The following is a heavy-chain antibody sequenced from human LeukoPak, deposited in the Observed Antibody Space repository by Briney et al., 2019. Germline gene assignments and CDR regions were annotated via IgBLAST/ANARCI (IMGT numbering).Heavy chain of an antibody. D-gene: IGHD2-21*02. CDR2: ISYDGSNK. CDR1: GFTFSTYA. Sequence: GGSLRLSCAASGFTFSTYAMHWVRQAPGKGLEWVAVISYDGSNKYYADSVKGRFTISRDNSKNTLHLQMNSLRAEDTAVYYCARDRMVTLYYFEYWGQGTLVTVSS. J-gene: IGHJ4*02. V-gene: IGHV3-30-3*01. CDR3: ARDRMVTLYYFEY.